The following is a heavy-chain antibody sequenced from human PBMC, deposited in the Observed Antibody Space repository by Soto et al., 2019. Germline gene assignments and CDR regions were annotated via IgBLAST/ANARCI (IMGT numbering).Heavy chain of an antibody. CDR1: GGSINSYY. J-gene: IGHJ4*02. CDR2: VYYTAST. V-gene: IGHV4-59*01. CDR3: ARYYCTSTTCFYFDY. Sequence: SETLSLTCTVSGGSINSYYWSWIRQPPGKGLEWIGYVYYTASTNYNPSLKSRVTISVDTSKNQFSLRLSSLTAADQAVYYCARYYCTSTTCFYFDYWGQGTLVTVSP. D-gene: IGHD2-2*01.